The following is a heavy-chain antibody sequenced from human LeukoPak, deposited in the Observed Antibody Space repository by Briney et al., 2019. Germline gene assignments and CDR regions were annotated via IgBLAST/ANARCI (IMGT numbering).Heavy chain of an antibody. D-gene: IGHD4-17*01. J-gene: IGHJ4*02. Sequence: PSETLSLTCTVSGGSISSYYWSWIRQPPGKGLEWIGYIYYSGSTNYNPSLKSRVTISVDTSKNQFSLQLSSVTAADTAVYYCARVEGYGDYVIDYWGQGTLVTVSS. CDR1: GGSISSYY. V-gene: IGHV4-59*01. CDR2: IYYSGST. CDR3: ARVEGYGDYVIDY.